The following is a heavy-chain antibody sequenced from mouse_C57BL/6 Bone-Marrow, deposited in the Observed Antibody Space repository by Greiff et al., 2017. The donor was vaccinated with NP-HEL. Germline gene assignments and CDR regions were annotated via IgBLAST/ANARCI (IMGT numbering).Heavy chain of an antibody. CDR3: TTNYYGLDWYFDV. CDR1: GFNIKDYY. CDR2: IDPEDGDT. D-gene: IGHD1-1*01. Sequence: EVQLQQSGAELVRPGASVKLSCTASGFNIKDYYMHWVKQRPEQGLEWIGRIDPEDGDTEYAPKFQGKATMTADTSSNTAYLQLSSLTSEETAVYYCTTNYYGLDWYFDVWGTGTTVTVSS. J-gene: IGHJ1*03. V-gene: IGHV14-1*01.